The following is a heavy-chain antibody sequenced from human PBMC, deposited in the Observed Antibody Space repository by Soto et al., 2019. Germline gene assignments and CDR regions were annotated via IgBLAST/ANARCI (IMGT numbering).Heavy chain of an antibody. Sequence: AFLKISCKGSGYSCTSYWIGWVRQMPGKGLEWMGIIYPGDSDTRYSPSFQGQGTISADQSMSTGYLQGSSLKASDTAMYYCARPGTGTHGYTYRGSDAIDIRGEGTMVTVS. CDR3: ARPGTGTHGYTYRGSDAIDI. J-gene: IGHJ3*02. V-gene: IGHV5-51*01. CDR1: GYSCTSYW. D-gene: IGHD5-18*01. CDR2: IYPGDSDT.